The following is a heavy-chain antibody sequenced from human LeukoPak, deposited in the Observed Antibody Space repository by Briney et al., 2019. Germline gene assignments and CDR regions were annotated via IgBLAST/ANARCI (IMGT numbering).Heavy chain of an antibody. Sequence: SETLSLTCTVSGGSISNFWWSWIRQPPGKGLEWIGYIYYSGTSAYNPSLKSRLTISVHTSENQFSLKLNSVTAADTAVYYCARRGCYGGSCYDEYWGQGILVTVSS. CDR2: IYYSGTS. CDR1: GGSISNFW. CDR3: ARRGCYGGSCYDEY. D-gene: IGHD2-15*01. V-gene: IGHV4-59*08. J-gene: IGHJ4*02.